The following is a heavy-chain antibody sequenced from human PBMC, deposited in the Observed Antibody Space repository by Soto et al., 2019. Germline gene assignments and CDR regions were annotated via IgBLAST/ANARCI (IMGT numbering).Heavy chain of an antibody. CDR2: ISLGGSI. CDR1: GASISSAY. D-gene: IGHD2-15*01. CDR3: VRDMQLWRLDS. V-gene: IGHV4-59*08. J-gene: IGHJ4*02. Sequence: PSETLSLTCTVSGASISSAYWSWVRQPPGKGLEWIGYISLGGSINYNPSFKSRVIISVDTSKNTLYLHMNSLRAEDTAVYYCVRDMQLWRLDSWGQGTLVTVSS.